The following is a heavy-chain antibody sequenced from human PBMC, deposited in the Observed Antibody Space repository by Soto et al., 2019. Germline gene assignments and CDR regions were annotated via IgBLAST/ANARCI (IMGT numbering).Heavy chain of an antibody. V-gene: IGHV3-64D*06. D-gene: IGHD6-19*01. CDR3: VKGLGRGAVAAQGDS. Sequence: EVQLVESGGTLVQPGGSLRLSCSASGLTFSSYAMHWVRQAPGKGLEHVSGLSNNGEITYYADSVKGTLTISSDNSANMVFLQMRSRITEDEDMYSCVKGLGRGAVAAQGDSWGQGNMVIVSS. CDR1: GLTFSSYA. CDR2: LSNNGEIT. J-gene: IGHJ4*02.